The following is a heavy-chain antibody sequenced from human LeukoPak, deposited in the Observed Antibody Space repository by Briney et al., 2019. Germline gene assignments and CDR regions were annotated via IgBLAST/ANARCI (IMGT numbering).Heavy chain of an antibody. CDR3: AKDHWGAIRGEFDY. CDR1: GFPFSSNA. Sequence: PGGSLRLSCAASGFPFSSNAMSWVRQAPGKGLEWVSGISGSGGTTYYADSVKGRFTISRDNSKNTLYLQMNSLRAEDTAVYFCAKDHWGAIRGEFDYWGQGTLVTVSS. J-gene: IGHJ4*02. CDR2: ISGSGGTT. D-gene: IGHD3-10*01. V-gene: IGHV3-23*01.